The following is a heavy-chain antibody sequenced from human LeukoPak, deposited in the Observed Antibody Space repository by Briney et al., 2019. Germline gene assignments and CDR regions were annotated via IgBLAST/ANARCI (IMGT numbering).Heavy chain of an antibody. CDR2: INSDGSTT. V-gene: IGHV3-74*01. CDR1: GFTFSSYW. J-gene: IGHJ6*02. Sequence: GGSLRLSCGASGFTFSSYWMHWVRQAPGKGLVWISRINSDGSTTSYADSVKGRFTISRDNSKNTLYLQMNSLRAEDTAVYYCARDRYYYYGMDVWGQGTTVTVSS. CDR3: ARDRYYYYGMDV.